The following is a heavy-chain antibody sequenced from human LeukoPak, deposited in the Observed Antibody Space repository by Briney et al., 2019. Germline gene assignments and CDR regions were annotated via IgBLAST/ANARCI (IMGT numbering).Heavy chain of an antibody. CDR1: GGSISSGGYY. CDR2: MSYSGKT. V-gene: IGHV4-31*03. J-gene: IGHJ4*02. CDR3: ATTITAAAAFDY. D-gene: IGHD6-13*01. Sequence: SQTLSLTCTVSGGSISSGGYYWSWIRQHPGKGLEWIGYMSYSGKTYCNPSLKSRVTISVDTSDRHFSLNLSSVTAADTAVYYCATTITAAAAFDYWGQGSLVTVSS.